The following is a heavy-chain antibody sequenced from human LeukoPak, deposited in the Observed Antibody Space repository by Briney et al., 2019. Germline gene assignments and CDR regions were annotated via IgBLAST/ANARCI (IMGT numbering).Heavy chain of an antibody. CDR3: ARGWPALPFDY. V-gene: IGHV1-18*01. Sequence: ASVKVSCKASGYTFTTYGISWVRQAPGQGLEWMGYIITYNGNTNYAQKLQGRVTMTTDTSASTAYMELRSLRSDDTAVYYCARGWPALPFDYWGQGTLVTVSS. D-gene: IGHD2-2*01. CDR1: GYTFTTYG. J-gene: IGHJ4*02. CDR2: IITYNGNT.